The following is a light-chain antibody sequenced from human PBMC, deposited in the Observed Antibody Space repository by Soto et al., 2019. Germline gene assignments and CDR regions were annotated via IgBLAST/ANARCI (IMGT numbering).Light chain of an antibody. CDR3: QHRYNWPLT. V-gene: IGKV3-11*01. Sequence: EIVLTQSPATLSLSPGERATLSCRASQSVSSYLAWYQQKPGQAPRLLIYDASNRATGIPARFSGSGSATDFTLTISGLEPEDFAVYYCQHRYNWPLTFGGGTKVDIK. CDR1: QSVSSY. CDR2: DAS. J-gene: IGKJ4*01.